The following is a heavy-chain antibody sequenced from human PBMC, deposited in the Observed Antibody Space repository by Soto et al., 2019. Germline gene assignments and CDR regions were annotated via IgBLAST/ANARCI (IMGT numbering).Heavy chain of an antibody. CDR2: INHSGST. CDR3: ARGLGVVVPAPGYMYV. V-gene: IGHV4-34*01. D-gene: IGHD2-2*01. J-gene: IGHJ6*03. CDR1: GGSFSGYY. Sequence: QVQLQQWGAGLLKPSETLSLTCAVYGGSFSGYYWSWIRQPPGKGLEWIGEINHSGSTNYNPSLKSRVTISVDTSKNQFSQKLSSVTAADTAVYYCARGLGVVVPAPGYMYVWGKGTTVTVSS.